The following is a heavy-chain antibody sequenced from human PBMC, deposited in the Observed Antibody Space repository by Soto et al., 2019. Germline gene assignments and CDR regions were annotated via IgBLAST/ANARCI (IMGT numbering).Heavy chain of an antibody. Sequence: QVQLQESGPGLVRPSQTLSLTCTVSGASINSVDHYWSWIRQPPGNGLEWMGYIYHSGSTLYNPSLHSRLTSSLGTSTNRFSLNLTSVTAADAAVYFCARLRWETENNWFDPWGQGALVTVSS. CDR2: IYHSGST. V-gene: IGHV4-30-4*01. J-gene: IGHJ5*02. D-gene: IGHD1-26*01. CDR1: GASINSVDHY. CDR3: ARLRWETENNWFDP.